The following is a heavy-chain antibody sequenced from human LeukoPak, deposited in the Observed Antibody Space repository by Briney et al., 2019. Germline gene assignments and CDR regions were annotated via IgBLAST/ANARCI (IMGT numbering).Heavy chain of an antibody. D-gene: IGHD1-26*01. CDR1: GCTFSSYW. CDR3: TRDSYISDVYYGMDV. V-gene: IGHV3-74*01. CDR2: INPDGSHT. Sequence: GGSLRLSCAASGCTFSSYWMHWVRQAPGKGLVWVSRINPDGSHTSYADSVKGRFTISRDNAKNTLYLQMNSLRAEDAAVYFCTRDSYISDVYYGMDVWGQGATVTVSS. J-gene: IGHJ6*02.